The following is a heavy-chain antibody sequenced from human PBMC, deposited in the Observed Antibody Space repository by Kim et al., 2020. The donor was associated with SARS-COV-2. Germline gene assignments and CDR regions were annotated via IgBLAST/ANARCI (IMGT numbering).Heavy chain of an antibody. D-gene: IGHD4-4*01. CDR3: AKDRRDYSKVGIFDY. V-gene: IGHV3-23*01. CDR2: ISGSGGST. J-gene: IGHJ4*02. CDR1: GFTFSSYA. Sequence: GGSLRLSCAASGFTFSSYAMSWVRQAPGKGLEWVSAISGSGGSTYYADSVKGRFTISRDNSKNTLYLQMNSLRAEDTAVYYCAKDRRDYSKVGIFDYWGQGTLVTVSS.